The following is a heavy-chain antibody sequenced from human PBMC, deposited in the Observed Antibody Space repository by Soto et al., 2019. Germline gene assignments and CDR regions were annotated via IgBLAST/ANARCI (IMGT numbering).Heavy chain of an antibody. CDR3: AGMRGGGWQRFFDY. Sequence: EVKLLESGGALVQPGGSLRLSCAASGFNFFDHDMSWVRQAPGKGLEWVSSITVGGAQKDYGKSVKGRFTISGDNSNEPLFLKRERLQVEEPAKYYWAGMRGGGWQRFFDYWGQGTAVTVSS. CDR2: ITVGGAQK. D-gene: IGHD5-12*01. CDR1: GFNFFDHD. J-gene: IGHJ4*02. V-gene: IGHV3-23*01.